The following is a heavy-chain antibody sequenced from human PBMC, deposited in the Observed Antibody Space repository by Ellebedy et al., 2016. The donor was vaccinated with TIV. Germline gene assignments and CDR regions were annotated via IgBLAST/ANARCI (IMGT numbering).Heavy chain of an antibody. J-gene: IGHJ5*02. V-gene: IGHV1-24*01. D-gene: IGHD3-16*01. CDR3: ATSLVYDYIWGTYGGWFDP. Sequence: ASVKVSCXVSGYTLTELSMHWVRQAPGKGLEWMGGFDPEDGETIYAQKFQGRVTMTEDTSTDTAYMELSSLRSEDTAVYYCATSLVYDYIWGTYGGWFDPWGQGTLVTVSS. CDR2: FDPEDGET. CDR1: GYTLTELS.